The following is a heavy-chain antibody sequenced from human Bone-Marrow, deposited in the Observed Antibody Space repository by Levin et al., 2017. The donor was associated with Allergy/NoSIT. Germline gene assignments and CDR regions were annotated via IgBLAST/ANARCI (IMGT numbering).Heavy chain of an antibody. Sequence: HPGGSLRLSCAASGFKFDDYAMHWVRQAPGKGLEWVSGISWNSGTIGYADSVKGRFTISRDNAKNSMYMQMNSLRGEDTALYYCAKDRGSSGEYYYGMDVWGQGTTVTVSS. J-gene: IGHJ6*02. CDR2: ISWNSGTI. D-gene: IGHD6-19*01. V-gene: IGHV3-9*01. CDR1: GFKFDDYA. CDR3: AKDRGSSGEYYYGMDV.